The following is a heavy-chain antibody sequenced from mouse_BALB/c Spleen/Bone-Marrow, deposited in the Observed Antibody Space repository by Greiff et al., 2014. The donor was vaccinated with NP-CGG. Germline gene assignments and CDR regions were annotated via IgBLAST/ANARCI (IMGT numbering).Heavy chain of an antibody. CDR2: SRNKANDYTT. J-gene: IGHJ1*01. CDR1: GFTFSDFY. CDR3: ARGYWYFDV. Sequence: DVMLVESGGGLVQPGGSLRLSCATSGFTFSDFYMEWVRQPPGKRLEWIAASRNKANDYTTEYSVSVKGRFIVSRDTSQSILYLQMNALRAEDTAIYYCARGYWYFDVWGAGTTVTVSS. V-gene: IGHV7-1*02.